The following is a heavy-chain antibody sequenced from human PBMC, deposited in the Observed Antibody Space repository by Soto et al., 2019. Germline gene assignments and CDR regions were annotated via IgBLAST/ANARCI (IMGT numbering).Heavy chain of an antibody. Sequence: QVTLKESGPVLVKPTETLTLTCTVSGFSLSNARMGVTWIRQPPGKALEWLAHIFSNDEKSYSTSLKSRLTISKDTSESQVVLTMTSMDPVDTATYYCARHGRGVGARPLDYWGQGTLVTVSS. D-gene: IGHD1-26*01. CDR3: ARHGRGVGARPLDY. J-gene: IGHJ4*02. CDR1: GFSLSNARMG. CDR2: IFSNDEK. V-gene: IGHV2-26*01.